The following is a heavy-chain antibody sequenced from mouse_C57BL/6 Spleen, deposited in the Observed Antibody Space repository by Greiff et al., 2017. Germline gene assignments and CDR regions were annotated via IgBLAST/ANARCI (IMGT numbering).Heavy chain of an antibody. J-gene: IGHJ3*01. V-gene: IGHV14-2*01. D-gene: IGHD3-2*02. CDR1: GFNIKDYY. CDR3: ARDSSGPAWFAY. CDR2: IDPEDGET. Sequence: EVKLVESGAELVKPGASVKLSCTASGFNIKDYYMHWVKQRTEQGLEWIGRIDPEDGETKYAPKFQGKATITADTSSNTAYLQLSSLTSEDTAVYYCARDSSGPAWFAYWGQGTLVTVSA.